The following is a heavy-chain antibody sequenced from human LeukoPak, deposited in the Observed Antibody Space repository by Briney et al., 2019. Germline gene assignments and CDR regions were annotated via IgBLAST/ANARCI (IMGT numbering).Heavy chain of an antibody. CDR1: GFTFSSYA. V-gene: IGHV3-23*01. CDR3: AKDHVSGSTLLPYAFDI. J-gene: IGHJ3*02. D-gene: IGHD3-22*01. Sequence: GGSLRLSCAASGFTFSSYAMSWVRQAPGKGLEWVSAISGSGGSTYYVDSVKGRFTISRDNSKNTLYLQMNSLRAEDTAVYYCAKDHVSGSTLLPYAFDIWGQGTMVTVSS. CDR2: ISGSGGST.